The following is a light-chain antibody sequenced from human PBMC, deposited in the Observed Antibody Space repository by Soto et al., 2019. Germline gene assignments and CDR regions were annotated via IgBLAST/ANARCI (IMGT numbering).Light chain of an antibody. V-gene: IGKV3-20*01. J-gene: IGKJ1*01. CDR3: QPSWT. CDR1: QSVSSSY. CDR2: GAS. Sequence: EIVLKQSPGTLSLSPGERATLSCRASQSVSSSYLAWYQQKPGQAPRLLIYGASSRATGIPDRFSGSGSGTDFTLTISRLEPEDFAVYYCQPSWTFGQGTKVEIK.